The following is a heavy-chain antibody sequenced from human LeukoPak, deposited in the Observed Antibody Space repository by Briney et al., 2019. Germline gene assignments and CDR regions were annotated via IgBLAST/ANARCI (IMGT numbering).Heavy chain of an antibody. J-gene: IGHJ4*02. Sequence: WASVKVSCKASGYTFSTYGINWVRQAPGQGLEWMGWISPYNANTIYTQKLQGRVTMTTDTSTSTAYMELRSLRSDDTAVYYCATSYTSGWVDFDYWGQGTLVTVSS. V-gene: IGHV1-18*01. CDR3: ATSYTSGWVDFDY. CDR1: GYTFSTYG. CDR2: ISPYNANT. D-gene: IGHD6-19*01.